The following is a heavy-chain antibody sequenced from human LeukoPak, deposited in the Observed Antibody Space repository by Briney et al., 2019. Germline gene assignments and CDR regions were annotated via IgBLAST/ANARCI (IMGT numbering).Heavy chain of an antibody. CDR3: ARTPSILYYYYMDV. V-gene: IGHV4-39*07. CDR1: GGSISSSSYY. J-gene: IGHJ6*03. CDR2: IYYSGST. Sequence: SETLSLTCTVSGGSISSSSYYWGWIRQPPGKGLEWIGSIYYSGSTYYNPSLKSRVTISVDTSKNQFSLKLSSVTAADTAVYYCARTPSILYYYYMDVWGKGTTVTVSS. D-gene: IGHD2/OR15-2a*01.